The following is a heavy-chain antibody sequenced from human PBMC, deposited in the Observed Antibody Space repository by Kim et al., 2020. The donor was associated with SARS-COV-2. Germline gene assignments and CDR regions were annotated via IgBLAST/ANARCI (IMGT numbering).Heavy chain of an antibody. V-gene: IGHV3-23*01. Sequence: GGSLRLSCAASGFTFSSYAMSWVRRAPGKGLEWVSTISGSGGSSYYADSVKGRFTISRDNSKNTLYLQMNSLRAEDTAVYYCAKDRVGVVTNVDCWGQGTPVTVSS. CDR1: GFTFSSYA. D-gene: IGHD3-3*01. CDR3: AKDRVGVVTNVDC. J-gene: IGHJ4*02. CDR2: ISGSGGSS.